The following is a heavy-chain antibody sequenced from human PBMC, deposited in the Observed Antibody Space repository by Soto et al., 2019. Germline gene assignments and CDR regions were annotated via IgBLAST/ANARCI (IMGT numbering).Heavy chain of an antibody. D-gene: IGHD3-3*01. CDR1: GDSISNEDW. J-gene: IGHJ5*02. Sequence: QVQLQESGPGLVKPSGTLSLTCAVSGDSISNEDWWSWVRQPPGKGLEWIGEIYETGTTNYSPSLKRRVNKFIGKSNNQVSLGLSSVTAADTAVYYCAGGDDNYDFWNAWRLDPWGQGTLGTVSS. V-gene: IGHV4-4*02. CDR2: IYETGTT. CDR3: AGGDDNYDFWNAWRLDP.